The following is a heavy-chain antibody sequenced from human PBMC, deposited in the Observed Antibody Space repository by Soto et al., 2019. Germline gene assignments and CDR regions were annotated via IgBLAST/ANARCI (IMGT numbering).Heavy chain of an antibody. CDR1: GYRFTSYW. Sequence: GESLKISCKGSGYRFTSYWIGWVRQMPGKGLEWMGFIYPGDSDTTYSPSFQGQVTISADKTLTTAYLQWISLKASDSAMYYCALAGYNSGWYYFDYWGQGTPVTVSS. CDR3: ALAGYNSGWYYFDY. J-gene: IGHJ4*02. D-gene: IGHD6-19*01. V-gene: IGHV5-51*01. CDR2: IYPGDSDT.